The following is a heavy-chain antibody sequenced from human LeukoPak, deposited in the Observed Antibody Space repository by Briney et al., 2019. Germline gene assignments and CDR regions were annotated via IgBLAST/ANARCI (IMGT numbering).Heavy chain of an antibody. V-gene: IGHV3-9*01. CDR1: GFTFDDYA. CDR3: AKEASSGYYFGVAFDI. J-gene: IGHJ3*02. CDR2: ISWNSGSI. D-gene: IGHD3-22*01. Sequence: GRSLRLSCAASGFTFDDYAMHWVRQAPGKGLEWVSGISWNSGSIGYADSVKGRFTISRDNAKNSLYLQMNSLRAEDTALYYCAKEASSGYYFGVAFDIWGQGTMVTVSS.